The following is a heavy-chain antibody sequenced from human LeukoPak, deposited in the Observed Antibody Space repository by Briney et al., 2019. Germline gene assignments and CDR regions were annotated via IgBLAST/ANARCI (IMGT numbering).Heavy chain of an antibody. CDR3: DKGPRPDITVAHTVEN. V-gene: IGHV3-23*01. Sequence: PGGSLRLSCAASGFIFSNYAMSWVRQVPGRGLEWVSTISSRGDSTYVADSVKGRFTISRDNSKNSLYLQMNTVRAEDTAVYYCDKGPRPDITVAHTVENWGQGTLVTVSS. D-gene: IGHD6-19*01. CDR2: ISSRGDST. J-gene: IGHJ4*02. CDR1: GFIFSNYA.